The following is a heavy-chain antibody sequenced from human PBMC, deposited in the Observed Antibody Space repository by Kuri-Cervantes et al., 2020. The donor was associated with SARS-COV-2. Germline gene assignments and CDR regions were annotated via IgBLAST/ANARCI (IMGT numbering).Heavy chain of an antibody. Sequence: GGSLRLSCAASGFTFSSYWMSWVRQAPGKGLEWVANIKQDGSEKHYVDSAKGRFTISRDNAKNSLYLQMNSLRAEDTAVYYCARDRRLAVAGHFDYWGQGTLVTVSS. D-gene: IGHD6-19*01. CDR2: IKQDGSEK. J-gene: IGHJ4*02. V-gene: IGHV3-7*05. CDR1: GFTFSSYW. CDR3: ARDRRLAVAGHFDY.